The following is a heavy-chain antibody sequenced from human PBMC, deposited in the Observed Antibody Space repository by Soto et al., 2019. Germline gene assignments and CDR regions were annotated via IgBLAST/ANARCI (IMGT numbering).Heavy chain of an antibody. CDR3: VKWHNYNYGSLAFSGFDW. J-gene: IGHJ4*02. D-gene: IGHD3-10*01. Sequence: PGWSLRLSCAASGFTFSSYGMHWVRQAPGKGLEWVSVISGGGNTYYAASVTGRFTISRDNSKSTLYLQTNSLRADDTAAYYCVKWHNYNYGSLAFSGFDWWGQATQVTVSS. V-gene: IGHV3-NL1*01. CDR1: GFTFSSYG. CDR2: ISGGGNT.